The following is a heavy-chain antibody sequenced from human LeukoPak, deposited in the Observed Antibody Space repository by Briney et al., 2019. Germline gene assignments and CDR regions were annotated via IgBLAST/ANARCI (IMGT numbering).Heavy chain of an antibody. CDR2: VYYSGNT. CDR1: GGSISSSNYY. Sequence: SETLSLTCTVSGGSISSSNYYWGWIRQPPGKGLECIGSVYYSGNTYYNPSLKSRVTISVDTSKNQFSLKLSSVTAADTAVYYCARGRRYSYGSGYYFDYWGQGTLVTVSS. D-gene: IGHD5-18*01. CDR3: ARGRRYSYGSGYYFDY. V-gene: IGHV4-39*07. J-gene: IGHJ4*02.